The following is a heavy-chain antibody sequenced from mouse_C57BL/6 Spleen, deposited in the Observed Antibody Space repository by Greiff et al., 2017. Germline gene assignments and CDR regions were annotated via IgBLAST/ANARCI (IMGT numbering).Heavy chain of an antibody. D-gene: IGHD1-1*01. V-gene: IGHV5-17*01. CDR1: GFTFSDYG. Sequence: EVKLMESGGGLVKPGGSLKLSCAASGFTFSDYGMHWVRQAPEKGLEWVAYISSGSSTIYYADTVKGRFTISRDNAKNTLFLQMSSLRSEDTAMYYWARLGNYGSRNAMDYWGQGTSVTVSS. CDR2: ISSGSSTI. J-gene: IGHJ4*01. CDR3: ARLGNYGSRNAMDY.